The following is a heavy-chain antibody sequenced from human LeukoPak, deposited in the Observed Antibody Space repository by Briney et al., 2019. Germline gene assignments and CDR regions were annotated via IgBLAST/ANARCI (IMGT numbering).Heavy chain of an antibody. CDR2: INPSDGAT. CDR1: GNTFTLYY. V-gene: IGHV1-46*01. CDR3: AREQRRGLSANLGGLFACYYTYHYMDV. Sequence: GASVKVSCKASGNTFTLYYIHWVRQAPGQGLQWMGMINPSDGATTYAERFQGRVTMTRDMSTTTVYMDLRSLSSEDTAVYFCAREQRRGLSANLGGLFACYYTYHYMDVWGRGTTVTVSS. D-gene: IGHD3-3*01. J-gene: IGHJ6*03.